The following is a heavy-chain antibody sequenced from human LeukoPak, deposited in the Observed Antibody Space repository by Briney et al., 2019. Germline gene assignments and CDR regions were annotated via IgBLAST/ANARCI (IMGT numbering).Heavy chain of an antibody. CDR1: GFTFRSYA. Sequence: PGGSLRLSCAASGFTFRSYAMNWVRQAPGKGLEWVSSISESGGSTYYADSVKGRFTISRDNSKNTLYLQMNTLRVEDTAVYYCTRDLMDYDVSTGLHHYYMDVWGQGTTVTVSS. CDR2: ISESGGST. D-gene: IGHD3-9*01. CDR3: TRDLMDYDVSTGLHHYYMDV. J-gene: IGHJ6*02. V-gene: IGHV3-23*01.